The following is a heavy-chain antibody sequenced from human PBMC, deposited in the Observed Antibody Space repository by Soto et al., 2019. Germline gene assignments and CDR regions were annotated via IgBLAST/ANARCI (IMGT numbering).Heavy chain of an antibody. V-gene: IGHV3-30*18. CDR2: ISYDGSNK. J-gene: IGHJ4*02. CDR3: AKASRDGYNQPPFDY. CDR1: GFTFSSYG. D-gene: IGHD5-12*01. Sequence: QVQLVESGGGVVQPGRSLRLSCAACGFTFSSYGMHWVRQAPGKGLEWVAVISYDGSNKYYADSVKGRFTISRDNSKNTLYLQMNSLRAEDTAVYYCAKASRDGYNQPPFDYWGQGTLVTVSS.